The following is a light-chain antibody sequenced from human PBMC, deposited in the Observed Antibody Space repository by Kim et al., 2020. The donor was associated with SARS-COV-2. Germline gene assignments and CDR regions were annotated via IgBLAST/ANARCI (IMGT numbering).Light chain of an antibody. V-gene: IGLV2-14*02. CDR3: SSYTTSSTLV. CDR1: SSDVGSYNL. CDR2: EVN. J-gene: IGLJ3*02. Sequence: GQSITISCTGTSSDVGSYNLVSWYQQHPGKAPKLVIYEVNKRPSGVSTRFSGSKSGNTASLTISGLQAEDEADYYCSSYTTSSTLVFGGGTQLTVL.